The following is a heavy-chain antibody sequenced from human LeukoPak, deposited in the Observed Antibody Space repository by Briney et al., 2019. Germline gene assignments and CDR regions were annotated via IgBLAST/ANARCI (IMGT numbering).Heavy chain of an antibody. CDR3: ARKSYDSFFDY. CDR1: GFTFSSYD. CDR2: IGTAGDT. V-gene: IGHV3-13*01. J-gene: IGHJ4*02. D-gene: IGHD3-3*01. Sequence: GGSLRLSCAASGFTFSSYDMHWVRQATGKGLEWVSAIGTAGDTYYPGSVKGRFTISRENAKNSLYLQMNSLRAEDTAVYYCARKSYDSFFDYWGQGTLVTVSS.